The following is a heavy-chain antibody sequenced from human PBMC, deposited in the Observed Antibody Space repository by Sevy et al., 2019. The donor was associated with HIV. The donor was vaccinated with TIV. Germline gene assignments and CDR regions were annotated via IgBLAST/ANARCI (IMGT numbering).Heavy chain of an antibody. CDR3: ARHRVSVSAVELRQGFDY. V-gene: IGHV4-39*01. J-gene: IGHJ4*02. CDR2: IYYSGST. Sequence: SETLSLTCTVSGDSISSSSYYWGWIRQPPGKGLEWIGSIYYSGSTYYNPSLKSRVTISVDTSKNQFSLKLSSVTAADTAVYYCARHRVSVSAVELRQGFDYWGQGTLVTVSS. D-gene: IGHD1-7*01. CDR1: GDSISSSSYY.